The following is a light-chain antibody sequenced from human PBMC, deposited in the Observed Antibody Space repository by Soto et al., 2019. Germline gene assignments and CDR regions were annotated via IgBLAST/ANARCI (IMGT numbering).Light chain of an antibody. J-gene: IGLJ1*01. CDR2: ANN. V-gene: IGLV6-57*01. CDR3: QSYDTTNVDV. Sequence: NFMLTQPHSVSESPGRTVTISCTRSSGNIASNYVQWYQQRPGSSPTTLIYANNQRPSGVPDRFSGSIDSSSNSASLSISGLRTEDEADYYCQSYDTTNVDVFGSGTKLTVL. CDR1: SGNIASNY.